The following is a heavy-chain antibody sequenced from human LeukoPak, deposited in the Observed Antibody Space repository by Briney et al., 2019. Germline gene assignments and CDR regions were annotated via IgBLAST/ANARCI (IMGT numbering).Heavy chain of an antibody. CDR1: GYTFSDYY. CDR2: INPRNGDT. V-gene: IGHV1-2*02. J-gene: IGHJ4*02. CDR3: ARVGSSGWYVHPTLDY. Sequence: GASVNVSFKASGYTFSDYYIHWVRQAPGQGLAWMAWINPRNGDTNNAQKFQGRVTMTRDTYISTAYMELTRLISDDTAVYYCARVGSSGWYVHPTLDYWGQGTLVTVSS. D-gene: IGHD6-19*01.